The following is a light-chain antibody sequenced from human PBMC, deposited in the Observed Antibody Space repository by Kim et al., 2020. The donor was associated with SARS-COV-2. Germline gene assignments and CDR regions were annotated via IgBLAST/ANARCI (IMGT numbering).Light chain of an antibody. J-gene: IGLJ3*02. CDR3: SSYAGSNNFVV. CDR2: GVF. Sequence: QSALTQPPSAYGSPGQSVTISCAGTSSDIGGYDYVSWYQQHPGKAPKLMIYGVFKRPSGVPDRFSGSKSGNTASLTVSGLQAEDEADYYCSSYAGSNNFVVFGGGTQLTVL. V-gene: IGLV2-8*01. CDR1: SSDIGGYDY.